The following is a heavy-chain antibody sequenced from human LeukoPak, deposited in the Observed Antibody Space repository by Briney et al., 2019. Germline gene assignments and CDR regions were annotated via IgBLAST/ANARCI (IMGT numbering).Heavy chain of an antibody. D-gene: IGHD3-16*01. CDR3: ARDLRGLGDYFDY. V-gene: IGHV1-2*03. CDR2: INPDSGGT. CDR1: AYPLSGYY. Sequence: LAASVKVSCKASAYPLSGYYVHWVRQAPGQGLEWVGWINPDSGGTSSAQKFAGRITMTRDTSINTAYMELGGLRSDDTAVYYCARDLRGLGDYFDYWGQGTLVTVSS. J-gene: IGHJ4*02.